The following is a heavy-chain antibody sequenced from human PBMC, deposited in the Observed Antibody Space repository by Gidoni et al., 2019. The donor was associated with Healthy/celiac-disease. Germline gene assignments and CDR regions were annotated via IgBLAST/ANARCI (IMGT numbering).Heavy chain of an antibody. Sequence: QVQLVESGGGVVQPGRSLRLSCAASGFTFSSYGMHWVRQAPGKGLEWVAVIWYDGSNKYYADSVKGRFTISRDNSKNTLYLQMNSLRAEDTAVYYCARDGPIAAAVDWYFDLWGRGTLVTVSS. V-gene: IGHV3-33*01. CDR3: ARDGPIAAAVDWYFDL. CDR2: IWYDGSNK. CDR1: GFTFSSYG. J-gene: IGHJ2*01. D-gene: IGHD6-13*01.